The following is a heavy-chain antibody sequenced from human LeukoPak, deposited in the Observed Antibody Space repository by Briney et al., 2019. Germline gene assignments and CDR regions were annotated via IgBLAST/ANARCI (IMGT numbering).Heavy chain of an antibody. D-gene: IGHD2-15*01. Sequence: APVKVSCKASGYTFTSYGISWVRQAPGQGLEWMGWISAYNGNTNYAQKLQGRVTMTTDTSTSTAYMELRSLRSDDTAVYYCARVGYCSGGSCPPETGWFDPWGQGTLVTVSS. CDR2: ISAYNGNT. CDR3: ARVGYCSGGSCPPETGWFDP. V-gene: IGHV1-18*01. CDR1: GYTFTSYG. J-gene: IGHJ5*02.